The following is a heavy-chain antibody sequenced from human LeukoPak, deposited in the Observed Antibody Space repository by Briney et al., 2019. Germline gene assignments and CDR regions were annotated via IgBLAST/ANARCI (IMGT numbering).Heavy chain of an antibody. Sequence: ASVKVSCKASGYSFTGHYMHWVRQAPGQGLEWLGLINPSGSSTLYAQKFQGRVTMTRDMSTTTDYMELSSLRSEDTAVYCCARDNSVGDIAWWFGPWGQGTLVTVSS. D-gene: IGHD3-16*02. J-gene: IGHJ5*02. CDR1: GYSFTGHY. CDR3: ARDNSVGDIAWWFGP. CDR2: INPSGSST. V-gene: IGHV1-46*01.